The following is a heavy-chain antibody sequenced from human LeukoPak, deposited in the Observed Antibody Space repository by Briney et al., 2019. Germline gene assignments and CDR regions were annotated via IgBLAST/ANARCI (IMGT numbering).Heavy chain of an antibody. CDR3: TTDLGVLLWFGELLPTGDNWFDP. Sequence: GGSLRLSCAASGFRFNTYWMSWVRQAPGKGLEWVGRIKSKTDGGTTDYAAPVKGRFTISRDDSKNTLYLQMNSLKTEDTAVYYCTTDLGVLLWFGELLPTGDNWFDPWGQGTLVTVSS. D-gene: IGHD3-10*01. CDR1: GFRFNTYW. CDR2: IKSKTDGGTT. J-gene: IGHJ5*02. V-gene: IGHV3-15*01.